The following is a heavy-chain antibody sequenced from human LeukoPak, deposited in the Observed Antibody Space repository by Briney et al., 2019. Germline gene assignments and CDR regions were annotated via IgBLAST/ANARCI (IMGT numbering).Heavy chain of an antibody. V-gene: IGHV1-18*01. CDR2: IRAYNGNT. J-gene: IGHJ6*02. Sequence: GASVKGSSKASVYTSTSSGISWVRQATGQGLEWMGWIRAYNGNTKYAQKLQGRVTMTTDTSTSTAYMELRSLRSDDTAVYYCARDPGIVVVPAAIPKDYYYYGMDVWGQGTTVTVSS. D-gene: IGHD2-2*02. CDR3: ARDPGIVVVPAAIPKDYYYYGMDV. CDR1: VYTSTSSG.